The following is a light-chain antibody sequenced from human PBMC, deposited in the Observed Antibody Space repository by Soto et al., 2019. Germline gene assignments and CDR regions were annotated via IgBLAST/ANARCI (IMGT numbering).Light chain of an antibody. CDR1: QSVSSSY. Sequence: VLTQSPGTLSLSPGERATLYCRASQSVSSSYLAWYQLKPGQAPRLLIYVAXXRSTGIPDRFSGSGSGTDFTLTISRLEPEDFAVYYCQQYGSSPRFGQGTRLEIK. CDR3: QQYGSSPR. V-gene: IGKV3-20*01. J-gene: IGKJ5*01. CDR2: VAX.